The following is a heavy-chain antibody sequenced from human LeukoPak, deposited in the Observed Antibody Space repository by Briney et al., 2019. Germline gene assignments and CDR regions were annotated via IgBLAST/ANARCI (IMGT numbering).Heavy chain of an antibody. CDR3: ARGTVGDYNWFDP. J-gene: IGHJ5*02. CDR1: GYSITSGNY. CDR2: ILHSGST. D-gene: IGHD3-16*01. Sequence: SETLSLTCTVSGYSITSGNYWGWIRQSPGKGLEWIGSILHSGSTYYNPSLKSRVTISLDTSKNQFSVKLSSVTAADTAVYYCARGTVGDYNWFDPWGQGTLVTVSS. V-gene: IGHV4-38-2*02.